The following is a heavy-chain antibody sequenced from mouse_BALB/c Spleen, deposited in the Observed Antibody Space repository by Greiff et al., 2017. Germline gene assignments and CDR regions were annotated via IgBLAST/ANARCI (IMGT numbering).Heavy chain of an antibody. Sequence: EVQLQQSGAELVRSGASVKLSCTASGFNIKDYYMHWVKQRPEQGLEWIGWIDPENGDTEYAPKFQGKATMTADTSSNTAYLQLSSLTSEDTAVYYSLITTVGAMDYWGQGTSVTVSS. J-gene: IGHJ4*01. CDR1: GFNIKDYY. V-gene: IGHV14-4*02. D-gene: IGHD1-1*01. CDR3: LITTVGAMDY. CDR2: IDPENGDT.